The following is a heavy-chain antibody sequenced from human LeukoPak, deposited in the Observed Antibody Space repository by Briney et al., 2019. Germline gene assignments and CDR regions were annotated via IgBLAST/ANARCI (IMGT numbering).Heavy chain of an antibody. J-gene: IGHJ4*02. Sequence: GASVKVSCKASGYTFTSYGISWVRQAPGHGPEWMGWISAYNGNKNYAQKLQGRVTMTTDTSTSTAYMELRSLRSDDTAVYYCAITIFGVVIQNYWGQGTLVTVSS. CDR2: ISAYNGNK. V-gene: IGHV1-18*01. CDR3: AITIFGVVIQNY. CDR1: GYTFTSYG. D-gene: IGHD3-3*01.